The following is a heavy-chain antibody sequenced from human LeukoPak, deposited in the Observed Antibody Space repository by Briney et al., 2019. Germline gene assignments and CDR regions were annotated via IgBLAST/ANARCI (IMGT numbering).Heavy chain of an antibody. Sequence: PSETLSLTCTVSGGSISSYYWSWIRQPPGKGLEWIGYIDYSGSTNYNPSLKSRVTISVDTSKNQFSLKLSSVTAADTAVYYCARGRESYYDFWSGYYFDYWGQGTLVTVSS. D-gene: IGHD3-3*01. CDR1: GGSISSYY. V-gene: IGHV4-59*01. J-gene: IGHJ4*02. CDR3: ARGRESYYDFWSGYYFDY. CDR2: IDYSGST.